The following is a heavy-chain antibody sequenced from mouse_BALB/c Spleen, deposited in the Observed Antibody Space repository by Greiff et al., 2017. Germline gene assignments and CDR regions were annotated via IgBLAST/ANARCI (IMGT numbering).Heavy chain of an antibody. V-gene: IGHV3-2*02. Sequence: EVKLQESGPGLVKPSQSLSLTCTVTGYSITSDYAWNWIRQFPGNKLEWMGYISYSGSTSYNPSLKSRISITRDTSKNQFFLQLNSVTTEDTATYYCARGGNYDWYFDVWGAGTTVTVSS. CDR3: ARGGNYDWYFDV. J-gene: IGHJ1*01. CDR2: ISYSGST. D-gene: IGHD2-1*01. CDR1: GYSITSDYA.